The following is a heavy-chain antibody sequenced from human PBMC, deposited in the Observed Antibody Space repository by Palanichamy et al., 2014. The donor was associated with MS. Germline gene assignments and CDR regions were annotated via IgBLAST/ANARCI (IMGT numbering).Heavy chain of an antibody. D-gene: IGHD3-10*01. V-gene: IGHV3-49*04. Sequence: EVQLVESGGGLVQPGRSLRLSCTASGFTFGDYAMSWVRQAPGKGLEWVGFIRSKAYGGTTEYAASVKGRFTISRDDSKSIAYLQMNSLKTEDTAVYYCTRAGSGKLDAFDIWGQGTMVTVSS. J-gene: IGHJ3*02. CDR3: TRAGSGKLDAFDI. CDR2: IRSKAYGGTT. CDR1: GFTFGDYA.